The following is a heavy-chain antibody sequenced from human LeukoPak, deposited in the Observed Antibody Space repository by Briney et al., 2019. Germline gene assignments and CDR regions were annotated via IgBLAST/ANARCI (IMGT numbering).Heavy chain of an antibody. D-gene: IGHD6-13*01. CDR2: ISTSSSYK. V-gene: IGHV3-21*01. Sequence: GGSLRLSCAASGFTFSSYSMNWVRQASGKGLEWVSSISTSSSYKYYADSVKGRFTISRDNAKNSLYLQMNSLRAEDTAVYYCARALIAAAGGDWFDPWGQGTLVTVSS. CDR1: GFTFSSYS. CDR3: ARALIAAAGGDWFDP. J-gene: IGHJ5*02.